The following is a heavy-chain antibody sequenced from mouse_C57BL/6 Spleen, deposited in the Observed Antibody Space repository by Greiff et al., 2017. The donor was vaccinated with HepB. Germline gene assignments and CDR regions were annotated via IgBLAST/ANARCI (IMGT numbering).Heavy chain of an antibody. Sequence: QVQLQQSGAELVKPGASVKISCKASGYAFSSYWMNWVKQRPGKGLEGIGQIYPGDGDTNYNGKFKGKATLTADKSSSTAYMQLSSLTSEDSAVYFYARSGYYSNPYYAMDYRGQETSVTVSS. J-gene: IGHJ4*01. V-gene: IGHV1-80*01. D-gene: IGHD2-5*01. CDR2: IYPGDGDT. CDR3: ARSGYYSNPYYAMDY. CDR1: GYAFSSYW.